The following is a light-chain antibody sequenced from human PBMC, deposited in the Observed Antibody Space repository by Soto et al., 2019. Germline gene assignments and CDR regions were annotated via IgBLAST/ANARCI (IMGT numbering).Light chain of an antibody. CDR2: AAS. Sequence: ERVMTQSPVTLSVSPGESATLSCRASQSVNRNVAWYQQKPGQPPRLLIYAASTRAVGLPARFSGSGSGTAFTLTISPLQYEDFAVYYCQQYEKWPPLTFGGGTKVEI. CDR3: QQYEKWPPLT. J-gene: IGKJ4*01. V-gene: IGKV3-15*01. CDR1: QSVNRN.